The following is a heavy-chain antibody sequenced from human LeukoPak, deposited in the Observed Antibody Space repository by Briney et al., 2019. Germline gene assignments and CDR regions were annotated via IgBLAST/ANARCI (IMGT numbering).Heavy chain of an antibody. D-gene: IGHD1-7*01. CDR3: ARESNWNYAFDY. J-gene: IGHJ4*02. V-gene: IGHV3-33*01. CDR1: GLTPSNSM. CDR2: IRPDGVEK. Sequence: PGRSLRLSCAASGLTPSNSMMHWIRQAPGEGLGWVALIRPDGVEKFYSDSVKGRFTISRDNSKNTVYLEMTNLRAEDTAVYYCARESNWNYAFDYWGQGTLATVSS.